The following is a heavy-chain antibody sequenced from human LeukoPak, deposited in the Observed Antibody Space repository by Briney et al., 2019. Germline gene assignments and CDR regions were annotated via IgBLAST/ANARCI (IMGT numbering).Heavy chain of an antibody. J-gene: IGHJ4*02. V-gene: IGHV1-3*01. CDR2: INAGNGNT. CDR1: GYTFTSYA. D-gene: IGHD6-19*01. CDR3: ARRSSGWKEIDY. Sequence: GASVKVSCKAPGYTFTSYAMHWVRQAPGQRLEWMGWINAGNGNTKYSQKFQGRVTITRDTSASTAYMELSSLRSEDTAVYYCARRSSGWKEIDYWGQGTLVTVSS.